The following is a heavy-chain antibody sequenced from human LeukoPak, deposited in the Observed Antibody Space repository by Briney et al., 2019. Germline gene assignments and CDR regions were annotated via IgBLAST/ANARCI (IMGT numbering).Heavy chain of an antibody. CDR2: IKSKTDGGTT. CDR1: GFTFSNAW. D-gene: IGHD2-2*01. V-gene: IGHV3-15*07. CDR3: TTISHCSSTSCYASYYYYGMDV. J-gene: IGHJ6*02. Sequence: GGSLRLSCAASGFTFSNAWMNWVRQAPGKGLEWVGRIKSKTDGGTTDYAAPVKGRFTISRDDSKNTLYLQMNSLKTEDTAVYYCTTISHCSSTSCYASYYYYGMDVWGQGTTVTVSS.